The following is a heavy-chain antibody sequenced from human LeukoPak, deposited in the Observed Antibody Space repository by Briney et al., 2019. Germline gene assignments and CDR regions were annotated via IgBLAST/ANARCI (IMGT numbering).Heavy chain of an antibody. CDR1: GFTFSRNW. Sequence: PGGSLRLSCAASGFTFSRNWMHWVRQAPGKGLVWLSRINSDGSRTIYADSVKGRLTIPRDNAKNTLYLEMNSLTVEDTAVYYCVSLTGHDAFDIWGQGTMVTVSS. CDR3: VSLTGHDAFDI. D-gene: IGHD2-8*02. J-gene: IGHJ3*02. CDR2: INSDGSRT. V-gene: IGHV3-74*01.